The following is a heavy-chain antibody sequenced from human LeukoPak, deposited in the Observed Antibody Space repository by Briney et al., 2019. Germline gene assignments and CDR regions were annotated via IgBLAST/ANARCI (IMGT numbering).Heavy chain of an antibody. D-gene: IGHD2-2*01. CDR2: INHSGST. CDR3: ARGRGYCSSTSCYARYYYYYMDV. Sequence: SETLSLTCAVYGGSFSGYYWSWIRQPPGKGLEWIGEINHSGSTNYNPSLKSRVTISVDTSKNQFSLKLSSATAADTAVYYCARGRGYCSSTSCYARYYYYYMDVWGKGTTVTVSS. CDR1: GGSFSGYY. V-gene: IGHV4-34*01. J-gene: IGHJ6*03.